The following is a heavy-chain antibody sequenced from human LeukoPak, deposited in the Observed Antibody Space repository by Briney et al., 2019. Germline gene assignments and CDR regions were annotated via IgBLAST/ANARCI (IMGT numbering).Heavy chain of an antibody. Sequence: RASVKVSCKASGYTFTGYYMHWVRQAPGQGLEWMGWINPNSGGTNYAQKFQGRVTMTRDTSISTAYMELSRLRSDDTAVYYCARDPLAGGGSGKYNWFDPWGQGTLVTVSS. CDR1: GYTFTGYY. CDR3: ARDPLAGGGSGKYNWFDP. J-gene: IGHJ5*02. CDR2: INPNSGGT. V-gene: IGHV1-2*02. D-gene: IGHD3-10*01.